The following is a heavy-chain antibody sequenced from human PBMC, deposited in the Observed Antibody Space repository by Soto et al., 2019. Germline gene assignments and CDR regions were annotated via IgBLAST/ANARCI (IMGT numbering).Heavy chain of an antibody. V-gene: IGHV3-48*01. CDR1: GFTFSSYG. J-gene: IGHJ4*02. CDR2: ISTSSLTI. Sequence: EVQLVESGGDLVQPGGSLRLSCAASGFTFSSYGMNWVRQAPGKGLEWISYISTSSLTIYYADSVKGRFTIYRDNVKNSLYLQMNILRGEDTAVHFCARIGSAGDYWGQGTLVTVSS. CDR3: ARIGSAGDY. D-gene: IGHD6-13*01.